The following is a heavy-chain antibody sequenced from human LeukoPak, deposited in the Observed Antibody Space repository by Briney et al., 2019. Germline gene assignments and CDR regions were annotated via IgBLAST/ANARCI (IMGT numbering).Heavy chain of an antibody. D-gene: IGHD3-22*01. CDR2: IYHSGST. CDR3: ARAAGYYYDSSGYYGVRWFDP. V-gene: IGHV4-59*12. J-gene: IGHJ5*02. CDR1: GGSISSYY. Sequence: KPSETLSLTCTVSGGSISSYYWSWIRQPPGKGLEWIGYIYHSGSTYYNPSLKSRVTISVDRSKNQFSLKLSSVTAADTAVYYCARAAGYYYDSSGYYGVRWFDPWGQGTLVTVSS.